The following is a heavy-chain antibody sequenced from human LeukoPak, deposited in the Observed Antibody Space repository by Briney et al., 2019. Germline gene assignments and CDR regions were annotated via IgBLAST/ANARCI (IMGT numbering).Heavy chain of an antibody. CDR2: VYYSGST. D-gene: IGHD3-3*02. V-gene: IGHV4-59*01. CDR3: ARGLSTAARRFSNYYNMDV. J-gene: IGHJ6*03. Sequence: PSETLSLTCTVSGGSMSSDFWTWIRQPPGKGLEWIGYVYYSGSTNFNPSLKSRVAMSVDTSKKQFHLKLTSVTAADTAVYYCARGLSTAARRFSNYYNMDVWGKGTTVTVSS. CDR1: GGSMSSDF.